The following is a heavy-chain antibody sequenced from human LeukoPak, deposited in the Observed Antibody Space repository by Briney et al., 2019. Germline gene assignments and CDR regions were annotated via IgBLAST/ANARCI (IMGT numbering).Heavy chain of an antibody. CDR1: GFTFEDYA. D-gene: IGHD5-12*01. CDR3: PKETSGYRHMDV. J-gene: IGHJ6*03. CDR2: ISWDSRSK. Sequence: GGSLRLSCAASGFTFEDYAMHWVRQAPGRGLEWVSGISWDSRSKTYADSVKGRFTISRDNAKNSLYLQMNSLRGEDTALYYCPKETSGYRHMDVWGKGAKVTVSS. V-gene: IGHV3-9*01.